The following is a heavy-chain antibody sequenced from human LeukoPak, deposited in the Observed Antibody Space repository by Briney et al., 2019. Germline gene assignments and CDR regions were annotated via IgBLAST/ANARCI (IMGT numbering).Heavy chain of an antibody. CDR3: ARTGRPSWYGASLHRYGMDV. V-gene: IGHV4-30-4*01. J-gene: IGHJ6*02. CDR1: GGSISSGDYY. Sequence: PSQTLSLTCTVSGGSISSGDYYWSWIRQPPGKGLEWIGEINHSGSTNYNPSLKSRVTISVDTSKNQFSLKLSSVTAADTAVYYCARTGRPSWYGASLHRYGMDVWGQGTTVTVSS. D-gene: IGHD4-17*01. CDR2: INHSGST.